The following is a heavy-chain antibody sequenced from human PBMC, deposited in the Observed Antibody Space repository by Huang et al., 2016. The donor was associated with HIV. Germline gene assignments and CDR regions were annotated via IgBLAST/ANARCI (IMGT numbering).Heavy chain of an antibody. Sequence: EVQLVESGGGLVKPGRSLRLSCTASGFTFGAYAMSWFCQAPGKVLEWVGFIRSKASGGTTEYAASVKGRFTISRDDSKSIAYLQMNSLKIEDTAVYYCTRENYDFWSGYYKYYFDYWGQGTLVTVSS. V-gene: IGHV3-49*05. D-gene: IGHD3-3*01. CDR1: GFTFGAYA. CDR2: IRSKASGGTT. CDR3: TRENYDFWSGYYKYYFDY. J-gene: IGHJ4*02.